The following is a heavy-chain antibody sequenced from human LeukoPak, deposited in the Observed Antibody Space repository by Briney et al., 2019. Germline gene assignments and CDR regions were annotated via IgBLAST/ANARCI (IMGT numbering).Heavy chain of an antibody. CDR2: ISAYNGNT. J-gene: IGHJ5*02. CDR3: ARAKQWLVPSIMVGWFGP. D-gene: IGHD6-19*01. V-gene: IGHV1-18*01. Sequence: ASVKVSCKASGYTFTSYGISWVRQAPGQGLEWMGWISAYNGNTNYAQKLQGRVTMTTDTSTSTAYMELRSLRSDDTAVYYCARAKQWLVPSIMVGWFGPWGQGTLVTVSS. CDR1: GYTFTSYG.